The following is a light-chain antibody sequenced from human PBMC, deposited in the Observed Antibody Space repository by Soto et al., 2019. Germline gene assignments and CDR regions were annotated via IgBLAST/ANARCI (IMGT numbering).Light chain of an antibody. CDR1: GSDFGGNNY. CDR3: SSYTRSSTQV. V-gene: IGLV2-14*03. CDR2: YVS. Sequence: QSALTQPASVSGSPGQSLTISCTGTGSDFGGNNYVSWYQQHPGTAPKLMISYVSNRPSGVSNRFSGSKSGNTASPTISGLQAEDEADYYCSSYTRSSTQVFGSGTKVTVL. J-gene: IGLJ1*01.